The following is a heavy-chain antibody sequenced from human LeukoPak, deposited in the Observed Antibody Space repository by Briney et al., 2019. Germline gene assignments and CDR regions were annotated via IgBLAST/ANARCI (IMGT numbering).Heavy chain of an antibody. D-gene: IGHD3-22*01. CDR2: IIPIFGTA. CDR1: GGTFSSYA. J-gene: IGHJ5*02. CDR3: ARQIYDSSGWFDWFDP. V-gene: IGHV1-69*05. Sequence: ASVKVSCKASGGTFSSYAISWVRQAPGQGLEWMGGIIPIFGTANYAQKFQGRVTITTDESTSTAYMELSSLRSEDTAVYYCARQIYDSSGWFDWFDPWGQGTLVAVSS.